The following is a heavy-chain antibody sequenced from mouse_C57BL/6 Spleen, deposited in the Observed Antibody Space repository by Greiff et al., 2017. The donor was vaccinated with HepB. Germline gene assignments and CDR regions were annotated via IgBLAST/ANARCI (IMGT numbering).Heavy chain of an antibody. Sequence: QVQLQQPGAELVRPGSSVKLSCKASGYTFTSYWMHWVKQRPIQGLEWIGNIDPSDSETHYNQKFKDKATLTVDKSSSTAYMQLRSLTSEDSAVYYCARRGSSGYLYFDYWGQGTTLTVSS. J-gene: IGHJ2*01. D-gene: IGHD3-2*02. CDR2: IDPSDSET. CDR3: ARRGSSGYLYFDY. V-gene: IGHV1-52*01. CDR1: GYTFTSYW.